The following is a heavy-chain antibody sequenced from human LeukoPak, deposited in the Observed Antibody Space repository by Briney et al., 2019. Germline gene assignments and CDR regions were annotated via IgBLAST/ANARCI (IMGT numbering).Heavy chain of an antibody. CDR2: ISSSSSYI. CDR3: ARGRTAKTPFDY. V-gene: IGHV3-21*01. J-gene: IGHJ4*02. D-gene: IGHD2-21*02. Sequence: GGSLRLSCAASGFTFSSYSMNWVRQAPGKGLEWVSSISSSSSYIYYADSVKGRFTISRDSAKSSLYLQMNSLRAEDTAVYYCARGRTAKTPFDYWGQGTLVTVSS. CDR1: GFTFSSYS.